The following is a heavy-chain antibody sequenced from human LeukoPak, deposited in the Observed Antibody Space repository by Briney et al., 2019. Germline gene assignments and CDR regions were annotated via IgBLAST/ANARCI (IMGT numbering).Heavy chain of an antibody. J-gene: IGHJ6*03. Sequence: ASVKVSCKASGYTFTGYYMHWVRQAAGQGLEWMGWINPNSGGTNYAQKFQGRVTMTRDTSISTAYMSLTRPRSHDTAVYSCARRGRGSDSQTYYYYMDAWGKGTTVTLSS. CDR1: GYTFTGYY. D-gene: IGHD5-12*01. V-gene: IGHV1-2*02. CDR3: ARRGRGSDSQTYYYYMDA. CDR2: INPNSGGT.